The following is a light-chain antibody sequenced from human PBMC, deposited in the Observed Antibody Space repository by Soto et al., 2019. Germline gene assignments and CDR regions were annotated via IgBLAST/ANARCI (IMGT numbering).Light chain of an antibody. J-gene: IGKJ4*01. CDR1: QSVSSN. CDR3: QQYHKWPLT. CDR2: GAS. V-gene: IGKV3-15*01. Sequence: ETVMTQSTATLSVSPGERATLSCRASQSVSSNLAWYQHKAGQAPRLLIYGASTRATGIPARFSGSGSGTEFTLTISSLQSEDFAVYHCQQYHKWPLTFGGGTKVEIE.